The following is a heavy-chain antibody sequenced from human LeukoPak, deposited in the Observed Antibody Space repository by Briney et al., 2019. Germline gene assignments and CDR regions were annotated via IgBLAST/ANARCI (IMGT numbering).Heavy chain of an antibody. CDR2: IRSKANNYAT. CDR3: TRPLEYPVSGTYSEDPDY. D-gene: IGHD3-10*01. V-gene: IGHV3-73*01. J-gene: IGHJ4*02. Sequence: PGGSLRLSCAASGFTFSGSAIHWVRQASGKGLEWVGRIRSKANNYATAYAASVKGRFTISRDDSKNTAYLQMDSLKTEDTAVYYCTRPLEYPVSGTYSEDPDYWGQGALVTVSS. CDR1: GFTFSGSA.